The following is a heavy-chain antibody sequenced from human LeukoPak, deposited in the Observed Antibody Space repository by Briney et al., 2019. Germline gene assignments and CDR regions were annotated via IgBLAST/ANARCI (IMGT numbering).Heavy chain of an antibody. CDR2: IIPIFGTA. Sequence: SVKVSCKASGYTFTSYDISWVRQAPGQGLEWMGGIIPIFGTANYAQKFQGRVTITADESTSTAYMELSSLRSEDTAVYYCARDSPYSDYLIGGAFNIWGQGTMVTVSS. J-gene: IGHJ3*02. CDR1: GYTFTSYD. V-gene: IGHV1-69*13. D-gene: IGHD4-11*01. CDR3: ARDSPYSDYLIGGAFNI.